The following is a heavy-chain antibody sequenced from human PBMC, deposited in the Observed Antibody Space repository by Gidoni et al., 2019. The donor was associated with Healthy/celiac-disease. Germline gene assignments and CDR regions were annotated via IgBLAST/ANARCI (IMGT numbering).Heavy chain of an antibody. D-gene: IGHD3-10*01. Sequence: EVQLVASGGGLVQPGGSLRLSCSASAFTFSSYAMHWGRQSPGKGLEYVSAISSNGGSTYYADSVKGRFTISRDYSKNTLYLQMSSLRAEDTAVYYCVKFLMVRGGSFDYWGQGTLVTVSS. CDR2: ISSNGGST. CDR3: VKFLMVRGGSFDY. V-gene: IGHV3-64D*06. CDR1: AFTFSSYA. J-gene: IGHJ4*02.